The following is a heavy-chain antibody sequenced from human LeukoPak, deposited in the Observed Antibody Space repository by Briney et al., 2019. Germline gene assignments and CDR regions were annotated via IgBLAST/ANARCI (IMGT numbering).Heavy chain of an antibody. Sequence: GGSLRLSCAASGFTFDDYAMHWVRQAPGKGPEWVSGISWNSGSISYADSVKGRFTISRDNAKNSLYRQMNSLRAEDTALYYCAKDAKEWKPMLSAFDIWGQGTMVTVSS. V-gene: IGHV3-9*01. D-gene: IGHD3-3*01. CDR3: AKDAKEWKPMLSAFDI. CDR1: GFTFDDYA. J-gene: IGHJ3*02. CDR2: ISWNSGSI.